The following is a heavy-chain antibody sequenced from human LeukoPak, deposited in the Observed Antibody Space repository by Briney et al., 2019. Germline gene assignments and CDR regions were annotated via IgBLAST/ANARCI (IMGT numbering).Heavy chain of an antibody. CDR3: ARTPPPFGYFDWLRGGSNYGMDV. Sequence: PAETLSLTCAGYGGSFSGYCWSWIRQPPGKGLEWIGEINHSGSTNYNPSLKSRVTISVDTSKNQVSLKLSSATAAHTAVYYCARTPPPFGYFDWLRGGSNYGMDVWGQGTTVPVSS. D-gene: IGHD3-9*01. V-gene: IGHV4-34*01. CDR1: GGSFSGYC. CDR2: INHSGST. J-gene: IGHJ6*02.